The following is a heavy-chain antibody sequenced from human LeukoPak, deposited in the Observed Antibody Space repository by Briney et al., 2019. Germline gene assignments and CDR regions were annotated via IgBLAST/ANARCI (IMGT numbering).Heavy chain of an antibody. J-gene: IGHJ6*02. CDR1: GGSISSYY. CDR2: IYYSGST. V-gene: IGHV4-59*08. D-gene: IGHD3-10*01. CDR3: ARTTPYYYGSGSYLLQYGMDV. Sequence: SETLSLTCTVSGGSISSYYWSWIRQPPGKGLEWIGYIYYSGSTNYNPSLKSRVTISVDTSKNQFSLKPSSVTAADTAVYYCARTTPYYYGSGSYLLQYGMDVWGQGTTVTVSS.